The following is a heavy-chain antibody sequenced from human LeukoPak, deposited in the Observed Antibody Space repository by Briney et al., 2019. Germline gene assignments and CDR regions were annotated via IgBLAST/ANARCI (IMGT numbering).Heavy chain of an antibody. J-gene: IGHJ4*02. CDR3: ASWPVGWYGEDS. V-gene: IGHV3-53*01. CDR1: GLSVSSNF. D-gene: IGHD6-19*01. Sequence: AGGSLRLSCAATGLSVSSNFMSWVRQAPGKGLEWVSVIYGGGSTYYADSVKGRFTISRATPKNTLYLQMNSLRVEDTAVYYCASWPVGWYGEDSWGQGTLVTVSS. CDR2: IYGGGST.